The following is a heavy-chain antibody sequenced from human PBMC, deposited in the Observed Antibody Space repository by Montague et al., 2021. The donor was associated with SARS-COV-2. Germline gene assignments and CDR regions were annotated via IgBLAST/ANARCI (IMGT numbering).Heavy chain of an antibody. J-gene: IGHJ5*02. Sequence: TLSLTCTVSIGSISSGSYYWSWLRPPAGQGLEWIGRIYTSGSTNYNPSLKSRVTISVYTSKNQFSLKLSSVTAAATAEYYCARDGYSSGWNGLHWFDPWGQGTLVTVSS. CDR2: IYTSGST. D-gene: IGHD6-25*01. CDR1: IGSISSGSYY. CDR3: ARDGYSSGWNGLHWFDP. V-gene: IGHV4-61*02.